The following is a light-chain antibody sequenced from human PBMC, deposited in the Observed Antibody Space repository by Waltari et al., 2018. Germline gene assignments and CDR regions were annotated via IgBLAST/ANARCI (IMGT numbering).Light chain of an antibody. Sequence: TLSCRASQSVRSNLAWYQQKPGQAPRLLIYGASTRATGIPARFSGSGSGTEFTLTIRSLQSEDFAVYYCQQYNNWPPWTFGQGTKVEIK. CDR1: QSVRSN. CDR2: GAS. V-gene: IGKV3-15*01. CDR3: QQYNNWPPWT. J-gene: IGKJ1*01.